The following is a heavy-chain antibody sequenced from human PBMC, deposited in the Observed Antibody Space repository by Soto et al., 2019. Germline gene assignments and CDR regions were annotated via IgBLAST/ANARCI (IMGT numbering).Heavy chain of an antibody. D-gene: IGHD3-22*01. J-gene: IGHJ4*02. CDR3: AKGRTYESGGNLGGPLDY. Sequence: EVQLLESGGGLVQPGGSLRLSCAASGFTFWNYAMTWVRQPPGKGLEWVSVISGRGGTTYYADSVKGRFTISRDNFKNTLSLQMNSLRAEDTAVYYCAKGRTYESGGNLGGPLDYWGQGTLVSVSS. V-gene: IGHV3-23*01. CDR2: ISGRGGTT. CDR1: GFTFWNYA.